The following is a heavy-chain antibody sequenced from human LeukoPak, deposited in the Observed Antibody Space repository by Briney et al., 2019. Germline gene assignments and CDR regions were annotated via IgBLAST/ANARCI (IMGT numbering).Heavy chain of an antibody. D-gene: IGHD5-18*01. J-gene: IGHJ4*02. CDR1: GFTFSSYA. CDR3: AKDQGRGYSNIYSDY. CDR2: ISGSGDST. Sequence: GWSLRLSCAASGFTFSSYAMSWVRQAPGKGLEWVSAISGSGDSTYYADSVKGRFTVSRDNSKNTLYLQMNSLRAEDTAVYHCAKDQGRGYSNIYSDYWGQGTLVTVS. V-gene: IGHV3-23*01.